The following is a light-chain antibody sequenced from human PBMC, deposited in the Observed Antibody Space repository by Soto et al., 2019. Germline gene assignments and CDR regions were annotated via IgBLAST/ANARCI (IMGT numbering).Light chain of an antibody. J-gene: IGKJ1*01. CDR2: DAS. V-gene: IGKV1-5*01. CDR3: QQRSNWPPE. CDR1: QSVSSW. Sequence: EIRMTQSPSTLSTSVGDRVTISCRASQSVSSWLAWYQQKPGRAPKLLIYDASDLESGVPSRSSGSGSGTEFTLTISSLQPDDFATYYCQQRSNWPPEFGQGTKVDIK.